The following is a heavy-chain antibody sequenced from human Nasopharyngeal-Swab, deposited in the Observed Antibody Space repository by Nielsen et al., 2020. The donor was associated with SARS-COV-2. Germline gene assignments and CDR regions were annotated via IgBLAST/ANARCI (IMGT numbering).Heavy chain of an antibody. D-gene: IGHD2-2*01. Sequence: WIRQPPGKGLEWVAGISYDGSDKYYADSVRGRFTISRDNSKNTLYLQMNSLRAEDTAVYYCAKDLGPYCSRTSCYGHSPYYVMDVWGQGTTVTVSS. V-gene: IGHV3-30*18. CDR2: ISYDGSDK. J-gene: IGHJ6*02. CDR3: AKDLGPYCSRTSCYGHSPYYVMDV.